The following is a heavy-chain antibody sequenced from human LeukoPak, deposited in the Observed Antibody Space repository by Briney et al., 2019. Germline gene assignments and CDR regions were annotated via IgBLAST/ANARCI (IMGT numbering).Heavy chain of an antibody. CDR2: INHSGST. CDR1: GFTFRSYA. CDR3: ARKGRYYGSGSYWDY. V-gene: IGHV4-34*01. D-gene: IGHD3-10*01. Sequence: GSLRLSCAASGFTFRSYAMNWVRQPPGKGLEWIGEINHSGSTNYNPSLKSRVTISVDTSKNQFSLKLSSVTAADTAVYYCARKGRYYGSGSYWDYWGQGTLVTVSS. J-gene: IGHJ4*02.